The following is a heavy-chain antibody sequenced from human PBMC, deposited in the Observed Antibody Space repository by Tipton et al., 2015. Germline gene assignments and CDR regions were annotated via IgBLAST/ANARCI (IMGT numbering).Heavy chain of an antibody. V-gene: IGHV4-39*07. Sequence: TLSLTCTVFGGSMSRSSYYWGWIRQPPGKGLEWIGSIYYSGSTHYNPSLKSRVSISVDTSKNQFSLRLNSVTAADTAVYYCARDAWAGDTRGFYYIYWGRGTLVSVSS. CDR3: ARDAWAGDTRGFYYIY. J-gene: IGHJ4*02. CDR1: GGSMSRSSYY. D-gene: IGHD3-22*01. CDR2: IYYSGST.